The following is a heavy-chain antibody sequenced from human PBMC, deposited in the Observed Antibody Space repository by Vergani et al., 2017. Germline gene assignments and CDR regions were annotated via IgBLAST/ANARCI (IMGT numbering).Heavy chain of an antibody. V-gene: IGHV7-4-1*02. J-gene: IGHJ5*02. CDR1: GYTFTSYA. Sequence: QVQLVQSGAEVKKPGASVKVSCKASGYTFTSYAMNWVRQAPGQGLEWMGWINTNTGNPTYAQGFTVRFVFSLDTSVRTEYQQISSLKAEDTAVYYCARDRRDIMITFGGVIQGWFDPWGQGTLVTVSS. CDR2: INTNTGNP. CDR3: ARDRRDIMITFGGVIQGWFDP. D-gene: IGHD3-16*01.